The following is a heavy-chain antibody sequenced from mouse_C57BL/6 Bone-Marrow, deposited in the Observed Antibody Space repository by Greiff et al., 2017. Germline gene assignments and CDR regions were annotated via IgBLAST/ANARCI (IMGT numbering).Heavy chain of an antibody. J-gene: IGHJ1*03. D-gene: IGHD5-1*01. CDR3: ARLQDLIYWYFDV. CDR2: ISSGSSTI. CDR1: GFTFSDYG. Sequence: EVKLMESGGGLVKPGGSLKLSCAASGFTFSDYGMHWVRQAPEKGLEWVAYISSGSSTIYYADTVKGRFTISRDNAKNTLFLQMTSLRSEDTAMYYGARLQDLIYWYFDVWGTGTTVTVSS. V-gene: IGHV5-17*01.